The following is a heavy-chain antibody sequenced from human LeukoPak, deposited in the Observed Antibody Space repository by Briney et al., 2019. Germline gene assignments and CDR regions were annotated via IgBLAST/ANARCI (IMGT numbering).Heavy chain of an antibody. Sequence: PSETLSLTCAVYGGSFSGYYWSWIRQPPGEGLEWIGEINHSGSTNYNPSLKSRVTISVDTSKNQFSLKLSSVTAADTAVYYCARERRWLQDGFDIWGQGTMVTVSS. CDR2: INHSGST. CDR3: ARERRWLQDGFDI. J-gene: IGHJ3*02. V-gene: IGHV4-34*01. CDR1: GGSFSGYY. D-gene: IGHD5-24*01.